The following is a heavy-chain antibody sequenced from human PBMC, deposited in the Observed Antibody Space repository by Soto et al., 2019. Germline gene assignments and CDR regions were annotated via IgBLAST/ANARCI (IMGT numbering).Heavy chain of an antibody. CDR3: ACEKRPKRGGSVPYYYYGMDV. J-gene: IGHJ6*02. V-gene: IGHV1-69*13. Sequence: SVKVSCKASGGPFSSYAISWVRQAPGQGLEWMGGIIPIFGTANYAQKFQGRVTITADESTSTAYMELSSLRSEDTAVYYCACEKRPKRGGSVPYYYYGMDVWGQGTTVTVSS. CDR1: GGPFSSYA. D-gene: IGHD2-15*01. CDR2: IIPIFGTA.